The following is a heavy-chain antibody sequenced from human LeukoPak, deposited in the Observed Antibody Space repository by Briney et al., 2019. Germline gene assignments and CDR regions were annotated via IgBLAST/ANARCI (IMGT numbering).Heavy chain of an antibody. V-gene: IGHV4-34*01. D-gene: IGHD4-17*01. CDR1: GGSFSGYY. CDR3: ARGLSRLRRGSFDP. CDR2: INHSGST. Sequence: SETLPLTCAVYGGSFSGYYWSWIRQPPGKGLEWIGEINHSGSTNYNPSLKSRVTISVDTSKNQFSLKLSSVTAADTAVYYCARGLSRLRRGSFDPWGQGTLVTVSS. J-gene: IGHJ5*02.